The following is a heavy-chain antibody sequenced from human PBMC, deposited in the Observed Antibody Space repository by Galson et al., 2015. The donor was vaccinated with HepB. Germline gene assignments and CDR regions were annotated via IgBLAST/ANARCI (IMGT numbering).Heavy chain of an antibody. V-gene: IGHV3-21*01. D-gene: IGHD3-10*01. Sequence: SLRLSCAASGFTFSSYSMNCVRQAPGKGLEWVSSISRSSSYIYYADSVKGRFTISRDNAKNSLYLQMNSLRAEDTAVYYCARDRGYYGSGSYYNGNWYFDVWGRGTLVTVSS. CDR2: ISRSSSYI. CDR1: GFTFSSYS. CDR3: ARDRGYYGSGSYYNGNWYFDV. J-gene: IGHJ2*01.